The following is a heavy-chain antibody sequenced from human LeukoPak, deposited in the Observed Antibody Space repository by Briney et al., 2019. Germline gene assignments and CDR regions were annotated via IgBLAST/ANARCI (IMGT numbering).Heavy chain of an antibody. J-gene: IGHJ4*02. D-gene: IGHD2-8*02. CDR3: ARARGSGLYGGCIDH. V-gene: IGHV1-2*02. CDR2: INPNGGGT. Sequence: ASVKVSCESSGYTFTGYYMHWVRQAPGQGLEWMGWINPNGGGTNYAQKFQGRVTMTRDTSISTAYMELSRLRSDDTAVYYCARARGSGLYGGCIDHWGQGTLVTVSS. CDR1: GYTFTGYY.